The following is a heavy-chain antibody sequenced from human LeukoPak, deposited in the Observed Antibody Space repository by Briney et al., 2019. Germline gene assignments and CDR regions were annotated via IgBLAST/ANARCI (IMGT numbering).Heavy chain of an antibody. CDR1: GLTFSSHW. V-gene: IGHV3-48*04. J-gene: IGHJ6*02. Sequence: PGGSLRLSCAASGLTFSSHWMHWVRQAPGKGLEWVSYISSRGSTIYYADSVKGRFTISRDNAKNSLYLQMNSLRAEDTAVYYCARHDTAMATDYGMDVWGQGTTVTVSS. CDR3: ARHDTAMATDYGMDV. CDR2: ISSRGSTI. D-gene: IGHD5-18*01.